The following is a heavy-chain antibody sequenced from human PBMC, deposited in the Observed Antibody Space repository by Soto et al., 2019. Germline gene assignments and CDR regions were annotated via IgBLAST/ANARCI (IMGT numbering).Heavy chain of an antibody. V-gene: IGHV4-30-4*08. J-gene: IGHJ4*02. Sequence: SETLSLTCAVSGYSISLGYYWSWIRQSPEKGLEWIGYIYYSGSSYSNPALQSRLSMSLDTSKNQFSLKLRSVTAADTAVYYCARGGARXXGYFDSWGQGALVTVSS. CDR2: IYYSGSS. CDR1: GYSISLGYY. D-gene: IGHD3-16*01. CDR3: ARGGARXXGYFDS.